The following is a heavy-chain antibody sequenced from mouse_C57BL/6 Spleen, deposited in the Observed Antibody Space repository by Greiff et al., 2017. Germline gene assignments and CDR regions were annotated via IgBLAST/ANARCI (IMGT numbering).Heavy chain of an antibody. CDR1: GYTFTDYY. CDR3: ARGASLLRYFAY. J-gene: IGHJ3*01. CDR2: INPYNGGT. D-gene: IGHD1-1*01. V-gene: IGHV1-19*01. Sequence: VQLQQSGPVLVKPGASVKMSCKASGYTFTDYYMNWVKQSHGKSLEWIGVINPYNGGTSYNQKFKGKATLTVDKSSSTAYMELNSLTSEDSAVXYCARGASLLRYFAYWGQGTLVTVSA.